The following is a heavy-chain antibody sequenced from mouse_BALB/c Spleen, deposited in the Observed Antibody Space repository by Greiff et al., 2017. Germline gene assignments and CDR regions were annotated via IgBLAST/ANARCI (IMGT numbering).Heavy chain of an antibody. CDR2: IDPANGNT. D-gene: IGHD1-1*01. Sequence: EVKLQESGAELVKPGASVTLSCTASGFNIKDTYMHWVKQRPEQGLEWIGRIDPANGNTKYDPKFQGKATITADTSSNTAYLQLSSLTSEDTAVYYCARSNDDSSPYYFDYWGQGTTLTVSS. V-gene: IGHV14-3*02. J-gene: IGHJ2*01. CDR3: ARSNDDSSPYYFDY. CDR1: GFNIKDTY.